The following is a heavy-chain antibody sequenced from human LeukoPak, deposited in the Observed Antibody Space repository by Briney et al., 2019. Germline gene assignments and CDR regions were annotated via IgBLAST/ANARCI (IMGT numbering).Heavy chain of an antibody. CDR3: ARVRPGGIAVAGTMYY. J-gene: IGHJ4*02. CDR2: IYSGGST. CDR1: GFTVSSNY. D-gene: IGHD6-19*01. V-gene: IGHV3-66*02. Sequence: GGSLRLSCAASGFTVSSNYMSWVRRAPGKGLEWVSVIYSGGSTYYADSVKGRFTISRDNSKNTLYLQMNSLRAEDTAVYYCARVRPGGIAVAGTMYYWGQGTLVTVSS.